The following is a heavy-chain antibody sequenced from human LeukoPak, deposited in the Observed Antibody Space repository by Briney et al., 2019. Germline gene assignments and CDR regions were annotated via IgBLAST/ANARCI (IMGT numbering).Heavy chain of an antibody. CDR1: GESFSGYY. Sequence: SETLSLTCAVYGESFSGYYWSWIRQPPGRGLEWIGEINHSGRTSYSASLKSRVTISVDTSKNQFSLKLNSVTAADTAVYYCARAASPLTGDIYGFDYWGQGTLVTVSS. D-gene: IGHD7-27*01. CDR2: INHSGRT. CDR3: ARAASPLTGDIYGFDY. V-gene: IGHV4-34*01. J-gene: IGHJ4*02.